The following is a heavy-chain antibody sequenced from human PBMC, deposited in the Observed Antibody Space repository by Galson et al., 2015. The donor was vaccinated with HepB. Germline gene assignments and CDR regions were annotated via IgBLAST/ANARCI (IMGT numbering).Heavy chain of an antibody. CDR3: SKDFLGMGAANIHYYYGMDV. CDR1: GFTFSSYG. D-gene: IGHD3-16*01. Sequence: SLRLSCAASGFTFSSYGMHWVRQAPGKGLEWVAVIWYDGSKKDYGDSVNGRFSISRDNSNNTLYLQMNSPRAEDTAVYYCSKDFLGMGAANIHYYYGMDVWGQGTTVTVSS. J-gene: IGHJ6*02. CDR2: IWYDGSKK. V-gene: IGHV3-33*06.